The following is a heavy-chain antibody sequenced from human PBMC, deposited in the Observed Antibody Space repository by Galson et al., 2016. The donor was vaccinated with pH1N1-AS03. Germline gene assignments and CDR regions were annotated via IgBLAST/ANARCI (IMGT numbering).Heavy chain of an antibody. CDR3: EGSDF. Sequence: SVKVSCKASGDTFTKSAINWVRQAPGQGLQWLGGIIPIPILGSTHYAPEFQDRVTISADSSTHTVYLQMSRLRADDTAVYYCEGSDFWGHGTLVTVSS. V-gene: IGHV1-69*13. J-gene: IGHJ5*01. CDR2: IIPIPILGST. CDR1: GDTFTKSA.